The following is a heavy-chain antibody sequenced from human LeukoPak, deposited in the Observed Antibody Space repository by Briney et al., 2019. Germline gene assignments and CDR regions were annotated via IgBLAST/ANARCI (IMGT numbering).Heavy chain of an antibody. J-gene: IGHJ6*03. CDR1: GDSVSSNSAA. V-gene: IGHV6-1*01. CDR3: AREFGYSIFTHYYMDV. Sequence: SQTLLLTCAISGDSVSSNSAAWNWIRQSPSRGLEWLGRTYYRSKWYNDYAVSVKSRITINPDTSKNQFSLQLNSVTPEDTAVYYCAREFGYSIFTHYYMDVWGKGTTVTVSS. D-gene: IGHD5-18*01. CDR2: TYYRSKWYN.